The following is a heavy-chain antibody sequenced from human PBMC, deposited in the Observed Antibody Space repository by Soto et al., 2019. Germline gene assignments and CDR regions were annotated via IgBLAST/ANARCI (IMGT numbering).Heavy chain of an antibody. D-gene: IGHD3-22*01. V-gene: IGHV1-69*02. Sequence: QVQLVQSGAEVKKPGSSVKGSCKASGGTFSSYTISWVRQAPGQGLEWMGRIIPTLGIANYAQKFQGRVTITADKSPSTAYLELSSMRSEDTAVYYCASRYDSSDYWGQGTLVTVSS. CDR2: IIPTLGIA. CDR1: GGTFSSYT. CDR3: ASRYDSSDY. J-gene: IGHJ4*02.